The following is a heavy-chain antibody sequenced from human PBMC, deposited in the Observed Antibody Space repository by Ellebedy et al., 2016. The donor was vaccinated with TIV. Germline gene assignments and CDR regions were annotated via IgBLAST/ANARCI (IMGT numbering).Heavy chain of an antibody. CDR3: ASDPLRYFDWFLDV. J-gene: IGHJ6*02. CDR1: GFTFSSYA. Sequence: GESLKISXAASGFTFSSYAMSWVRQAPGKGLEWVSAISGSGGSTYYADSVKGRFTISRDNSKNTLYLQMNSLRAEDTAVYYCASDPLRYFDWFLDVWGQGTTVTVSS. D-gene: IGHD3-9*01. V-gene: IGHV3-23*01. CDR2: ISGSGGST.